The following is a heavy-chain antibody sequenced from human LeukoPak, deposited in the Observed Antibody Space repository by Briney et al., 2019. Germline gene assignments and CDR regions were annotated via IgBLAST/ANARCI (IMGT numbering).Heavy chain of an antibody. CDR3: ARGDWQYINNWSNWFDP. D-gene: IGHD1-1*01. CDR1: GGSFSGYY. CDR2: INHSGST. Sequence: SETLSLTCAVYGGSFSGYYWSWIRQPPGKGLEWIGEINHSGSTNYNPSLKSRVTISVDTSKNQFSLKLSSVTAADTAVYYCARGDWQYINNWSNWFDPWGQGTLVTVSS. V-gene: IGHV4-34*01. J-gene: IGHJ5*02.